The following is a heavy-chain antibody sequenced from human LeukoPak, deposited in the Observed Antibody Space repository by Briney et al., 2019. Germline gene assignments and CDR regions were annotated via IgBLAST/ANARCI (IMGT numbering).Heavy chain of an antibody. J-gene: IGHJ4*02. CDR2: ISSGSGYI. CDR1: GFTFSSYS. D-gene: IGHD1-26*01. CDR3: ARDVGATRRFFDY. Sequence: GGSLRLSCAASGFTFSSYSMNWVRQAPGKGLEWVSSISSGSGYIYYADSVKGRFTISRDNATNSLYLQMNSLRAEDTAVYYCARDVGATRRFFDYWGQGTLVTVSS. V-gene: IGHV3-21*01.